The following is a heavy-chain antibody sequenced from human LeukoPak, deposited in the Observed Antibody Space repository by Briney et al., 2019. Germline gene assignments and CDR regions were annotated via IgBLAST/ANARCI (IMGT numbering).Heavy chain of an antibody. CDR1: GYTFTGYY. V-gene: IGHV1-2*02. D-gene: IGHD3-3*01. Sequence: ASVKVSCKASGYTFTGYYMHWVRQAPGQGLEWMGWINPNSGGTNYAQKFQGRVTMTRDTSISTAYMELSRLRSDDTAVYYCASALLRFLGWPWTTDPWGQGTLVTVSS. CDR2: INPNSGGT. J-gene: IGHJ5*02. CDR3: ASALLRFLGWPWTTDP.